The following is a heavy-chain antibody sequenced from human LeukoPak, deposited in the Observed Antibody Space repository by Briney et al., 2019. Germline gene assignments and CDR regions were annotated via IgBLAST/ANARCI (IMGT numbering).Heavy chain of an antibody. CDR1: GYTFTSYG. Sequence: GASVKVSCKASGYTFTSYGISWVRQAPGQGLEWLGWISAYNGNTNYAQKLQGRVTMTTDTSTSTAYMELRSLRSDDTAVYYCARGGSPHPPELSDAFDIWGQGTMVTVSS. D-gene: IGHD3-10*01. CDR3: ARGGSPHPPELSDAFDI. V-gene: IGHV1-18*01. CDR2: ISAYNGNT. J-gene: IGHJ3*02.